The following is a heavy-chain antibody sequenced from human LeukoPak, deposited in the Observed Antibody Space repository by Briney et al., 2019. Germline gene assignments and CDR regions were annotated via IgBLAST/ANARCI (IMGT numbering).Heavy chain of an antibody. J-gene: IGHJ4*02. D-gene: IGHD6-19*01. V-gene: IGHV3-48*01. CDR3: AKDRAVAVAAKIVDF. CDR1: GFTFSSYS. CDR2: ISSSSSTI. Sequence: PGGSLRLSCAASGFTFSSYSMNWVRQAPGKGLEWVSYISSSSSTIYYADSVKGRFTISRDNSKNTLYLQMNSLRAEDTAVYYCAKDRAVAVAAKIVDFWGQGTLVTVSS.